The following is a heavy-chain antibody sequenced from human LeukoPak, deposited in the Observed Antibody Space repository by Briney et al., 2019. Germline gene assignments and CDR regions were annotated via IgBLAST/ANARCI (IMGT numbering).Heavy chain of an antibody. J-gene: IGHJ4*02. D-gene: IGHD4-17*01. CDR3: TKDYGLDY. V-gene: IGHV3-15*01. CDR1: GFTFSNAW. CDR2: IKSITAGGTT. Sequence: GGSLRLSCAASGFTFSNAWMTWVRQAPGKGLEWVGRIKSITAGGTTDYAAPVKGSFTISRDDSKNTLYLQMNSLKSEDTAVYYCTKDYGLDYWGQGTLVTVSS.